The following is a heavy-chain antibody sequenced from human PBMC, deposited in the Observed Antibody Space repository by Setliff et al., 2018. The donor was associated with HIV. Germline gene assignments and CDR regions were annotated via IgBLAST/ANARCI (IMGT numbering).Heavy chain of an antibody. J-gene: IGHJ3*02. Sequence: GGSLRLSCAASRFTFSNHWMTWVRQAPGKGLEWVANINPDGSAKIYLDSARGRFTISRDNAKNSLSLQMNSLRAEDTALYYCARVDATDEAFGMWGQGTMVTVSS. V-gene: IGHV3-7*01. CDR3: ARVDATDEAFGM. CDR1: RFTFSNHW. CDR2: INPDGSAK.